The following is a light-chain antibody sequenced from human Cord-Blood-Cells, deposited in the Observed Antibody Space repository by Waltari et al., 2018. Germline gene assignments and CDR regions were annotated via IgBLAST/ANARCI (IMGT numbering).Light chain of an antibody. CDR2: EVS. CDR1: SSDVGSYHL. V-gene: IGLV2-23*02. CDR3: CSYAGSSTFVV. Sequence: QPALTQPAAVSGSPGQSLTISCTGTSSDVGSYHLVSCYQQHPGKAPKLMIYEVSKRPSGVSNRFSGSKSGNTASLTISGLQAEDEADYYCCSYAGSSTFVVFGGGTKLTVL. J-gene: IGLJ2*01.